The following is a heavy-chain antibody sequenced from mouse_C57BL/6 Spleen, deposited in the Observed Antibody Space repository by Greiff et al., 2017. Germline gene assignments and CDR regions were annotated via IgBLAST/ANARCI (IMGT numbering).Heavy chain of an antibody. Sequence: VQLKQSGAELARPGASVKMSCKASGYTFTSYTMHWVKQRPGQGLEWIGYINPSSGYTKYNQKFKDKATLTADKSSSTAYMQLSSLTSEDSAVYYCAREDYYGSSYVLYARDYWGQGTSVTVSS. D-gene: IGHD1-1*01. CDR3: AREDYYGSSYVLYARDY. CDR1: GYTFTSYT. V-gene: IGHV1-4*01. CDR2: INPSSGYT. J-gene: IGHJ4*01.